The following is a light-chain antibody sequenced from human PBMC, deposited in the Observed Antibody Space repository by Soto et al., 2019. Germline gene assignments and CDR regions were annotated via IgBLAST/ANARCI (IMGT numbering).Light chain of an antibody. CDR1: QSVSRSY. V-gene: IGKV3-20*01. CDR3: QQYGTSVWT. J-gene: IGKJ1*01. Sequence: EIVLTQFPGTLSLSPGERATLSCRASQSVSRSYLAWYHQKPGQAPRLLIYAASSRAAFIPDRFSGSGSGTDFTLTISRLEPEDFAVYYCQQYGTSVWTFGQGTKVDIK. CDR2: AAS.